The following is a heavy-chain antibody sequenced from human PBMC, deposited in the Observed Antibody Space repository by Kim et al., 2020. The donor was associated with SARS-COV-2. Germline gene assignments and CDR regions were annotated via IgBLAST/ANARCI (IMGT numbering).Heavy chain of an antibody. CDR2: IYYSGST. CDR3: ARQDGIFYFDY. D-gene: IGHD2-15*01. CDR1: GGSISSYY. V-gene: IGHV4-59*08. J-gene: IGHJ4*02. Sequence: SETLSLTCTVSGGSISSYYWSWIRQPPGKGLEWIGYIYYSGSTNYNPSLKSRVTISVDTSKNQFSLKLSSVTAADTAVYYFARQDGIFYFDYWGQGTLVTVSS.